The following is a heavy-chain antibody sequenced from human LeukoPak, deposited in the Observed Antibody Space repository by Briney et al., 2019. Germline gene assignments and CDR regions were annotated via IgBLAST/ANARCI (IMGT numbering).Heavy chain of an antibody. D-gene: IGHD4-11*01. CDR1: GYTFTSYA. CDR2: ISGYNGNT. CDR3: ASGDYSPPNWYYYMDV. J-gene: IGHJ6*03. V-gene: IGHV1-18*01. Sequence: ASVKVSCKASGYTFTSYAISWARQAPGQGLEWMGWISGYNGNTNYAQKLQGRVTMTTDTSTSTAYMELRSLRSDDTAVYYCASGDYSPPNWYYYMDVWGKGTTVTVSS.